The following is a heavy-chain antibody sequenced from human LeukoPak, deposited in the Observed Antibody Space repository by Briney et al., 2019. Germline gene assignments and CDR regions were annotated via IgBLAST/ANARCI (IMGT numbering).Heavy chain of an antibody. D-gene: IGHD3-3*01. CDR2: ISSSGSTI. J-gene: IGHJ4*02. CDR3: ARGAQYYDFWSGIFDY. V-gene: IGHV3-48*03. CDR1: GFTFSSYE. Sequence: GGSLRLSCAASGFTFSSYEMNWVRQAPGKGLEWVSYISSSGSTIYYADSVKGRFTISRDNAKNSLYLQMNSLRAEATAVYYCARGAQYYDFWSGIFDYWGQGTLVTVSS.